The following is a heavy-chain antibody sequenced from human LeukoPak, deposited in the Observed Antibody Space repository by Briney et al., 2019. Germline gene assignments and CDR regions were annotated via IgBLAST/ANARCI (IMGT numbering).Heavy chain of an antibody. V-gene: IGHV4-34*01. CDR1: GGSISSYY. J-gene: IGHJ3*02. Sequence: SETLSLTCTVSGGSISSYYWSWIRQPAGKGLEWIGEINHSGSTNYNPSLKSRVTISVDTSKNQFSLKLSSVTAADTAVYCCARFGYCSGGSCYVAFDIWGQGTMVTVSS. CDR3: ARFGYCSGGSCYVAFDI. CDR2: INHSGST. D-gene: IGHD2-15*01.